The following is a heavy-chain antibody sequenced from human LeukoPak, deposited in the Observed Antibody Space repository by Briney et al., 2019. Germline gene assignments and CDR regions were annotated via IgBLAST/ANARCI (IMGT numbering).Heavy chain of an antibody. CDR1: GGSISRYY. CDR3: ARHVSRVATLDY. V-gene: IGHV4-59*08. D-gene: IGHD5-12*01. Sequence: SETLSLTCTVSGGSISRYYWSWIRQPPGKGLEWSGYIYYSGSTNYNPSLKSRVTISVDTSKNQFSLKLSSVTAADTAVYYCARHVSRVATLDYWGQGTLVTVSS. CDR2: IYYSGST. J-gene: IGHJ4*02.